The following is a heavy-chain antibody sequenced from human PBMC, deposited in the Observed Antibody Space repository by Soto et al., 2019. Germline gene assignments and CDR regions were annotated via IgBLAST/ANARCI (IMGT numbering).Heavy chain of an antibody. J-gene: IGHJ6*02. V-gene: IGHV3-23*01. CDR3: AKGVNYYYGMDV. Sequence: GGSLRLSCAASGFTFNSYAMSWVRQAPGKGLEWVSGISGGGSSTYYADSVKGRFTTSRDNSKNTLYLQMNSLRAEDTAVYYCAKGVNYYYGMDVWGQGTTVTVSS. CDR1: GFTFNSYA. CDR2: ISGGGSST. D-gene: IGHD4-4*01.